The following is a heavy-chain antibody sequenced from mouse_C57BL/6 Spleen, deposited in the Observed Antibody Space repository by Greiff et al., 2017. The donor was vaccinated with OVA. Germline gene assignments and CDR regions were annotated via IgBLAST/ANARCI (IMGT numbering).Heavy chain of an antibody. CDR2: INPNNGGT. CDR1: GYTFTDYY. D-gene: IGHD1-1*01. CDR3: ARRLCSSLDY. J-gene: IGHJ2*01. V-gene: IGHV1-26*01. Sequence: VQLQQSGPELVKPGASVKISCKASGYTFTDYYMNWVKQSHGKSLEWIGDINPNNGGTSYNQKFKGKATLTVDKSSSTAYMELLSLTSEFSSVSFCARRLCSSLDYWGQGTTLTVSS.